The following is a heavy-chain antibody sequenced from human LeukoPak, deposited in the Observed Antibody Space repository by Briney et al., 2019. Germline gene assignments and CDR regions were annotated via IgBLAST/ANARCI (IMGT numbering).Heavy chain of an antibody. D-gene: IGHD1-14*01. CDR2: IYYSGSP. CDR1: GGSISSYY. CDR3: ARGTGSFDY. J-gene: IGHJ4*02. Sequence: SETLSLTCTVSGGSISSYYWSWIRQPPGKGLEWIGYIYYSGSPNYNPSLKSRATMSADTSKKQLSLKLASVTAADTAVYYCARGTGSFDYWGQGILVTVSS. V-gene: IGHV4-59*01.